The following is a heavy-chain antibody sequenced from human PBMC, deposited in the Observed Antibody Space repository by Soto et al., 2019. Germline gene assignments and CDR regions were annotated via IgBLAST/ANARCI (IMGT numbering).Heavy chain of an antibody. CDR3: ARGTGGNWAAFDI. CDR1: GYTFSSYA. Sequence: ASVKVSCKPSGYTFSSYAISWVRQAPGQGLEWMGWISAYNDNTNYVQKLQGRVTMTTDTSTSTAYMEPRSLRSDDTAVYYCARGTGGNWAAFDIWSQGTMVTVSS. J-gene: IGHJ3*02. V-gene: IGHV1-18*01. CDR2: ISAYNDNT. D-gene: IGHD2-15*01.